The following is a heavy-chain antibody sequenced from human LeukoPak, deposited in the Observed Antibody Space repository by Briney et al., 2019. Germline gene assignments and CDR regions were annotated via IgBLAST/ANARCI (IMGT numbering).Heavy chain of an antibody. J-gene: IGHJ4*02. CDR3: AREDSSGWSDLPVKGAFDY. CDR2: INPSGGST. D-gene: IGHD6-19*01. V-gene: IGHV1-46*01. Sequence: ASVKVSCKASGYTFTSYRIHWVRQAPGQGLEWMGIINPSGGSTSYAQKFQGRVTMTRDTSTSTVYMELSSLRSEDTAVYYCAREDSSGWSDLPVKGAFDYWGQGTLVTVSS. CDR1: GYTFTSYR.